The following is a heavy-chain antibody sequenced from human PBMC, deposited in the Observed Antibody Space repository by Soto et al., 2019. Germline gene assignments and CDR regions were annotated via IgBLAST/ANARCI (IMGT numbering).Heavy chain of an antibody. V-gene: IGHV3-30*18. J-gene: IGHJ4*02. Sequence: QVQLVESGGGVVQPGRSLRLSCAASGFTFSAFGMHWVRQAPGKGLEWVAVISNDGNSEHYADSVMGRFTISRDNSKNTVYLQMNSLSVEDTAVYYCAKTITTVGVSSTGRGALLDNWGQGILVSVSS. CDR1: GFTFSAFG. D-gene: IGHD3-3*01. CDR3: AKTITTVGVSSTGRGALLDN. CDR2: ISNDGNSE.